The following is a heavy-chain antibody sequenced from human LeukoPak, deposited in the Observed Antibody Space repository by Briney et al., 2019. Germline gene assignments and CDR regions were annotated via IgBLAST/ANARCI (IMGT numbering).Heavy chain of an antibody. CDR2: IWYDGSNK. V-gene: IGHV3-33*06. CDR1: GFTFSSYG. D-gene: IGHD6-19*01. Sequence: PGGSLRLSCAASGFTFSSYGMHWVRQAPGKGLEWVAVIWYDGSNKYYADSVKGRFTISRDNSKNTLYLQMNSLRAEDTAVYYCAKDRGSSGWYDYWGQGTLVTVSS. CDR3: AKDRGSSGWYDY. J-gene: IGHJ4*02.